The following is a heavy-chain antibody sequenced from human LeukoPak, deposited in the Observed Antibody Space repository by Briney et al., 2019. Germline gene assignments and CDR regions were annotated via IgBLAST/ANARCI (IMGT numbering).Heavy chain of an antibody. CDR3: ARDTYYYDSSGSDP. CDR2: INPNSGGT. Sequence: GASVKVSCKASGYTFTSYGISWVRQAPGQGLEWMGWINPNSGGTNYAQKFQGRVTMTRDTSISTAYMELSRLRSDDTAVYYCARDTYYYDSSGSDPWGQGTLVTVSS. V-gene: IGHV1-2*02. D-gene: IGHD3-22*01. J-gene: IGHJ5*02. CDR1: GYTFTSYG.